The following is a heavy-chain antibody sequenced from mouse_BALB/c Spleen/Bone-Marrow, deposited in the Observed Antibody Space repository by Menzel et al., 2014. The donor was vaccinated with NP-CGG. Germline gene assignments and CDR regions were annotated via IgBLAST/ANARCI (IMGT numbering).Heavy chain of an antibody. CDR2: IVPSSDYT. CDR1: GYTFTSYT. J-gene: IGHJ3*01. Sequence: VQLQQSWAELARPGASVKMSCKASGYTFTSYTMQWIRQRPGQGLEWIGYIVPSSDYTNYNQNFKDKATLTADKSSSTAYMQLNSLTSEDFAVYYCARVARTGAWFAYWGQGTLVTVSA. V-gene: IGHV1-4*01. D-gene: IGHD4-1*01. CDR3: ARVARTGAWFAY.